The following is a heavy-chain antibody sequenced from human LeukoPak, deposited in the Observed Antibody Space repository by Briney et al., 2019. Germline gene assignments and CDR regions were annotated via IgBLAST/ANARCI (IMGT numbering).Heavy chain of an antibody. Sequence: SQTLSLTCAISGDSVSSNSAAWSWIRLSLSRGLEWLGRTYCRSKWYNDYAVSVKSRITINPDTSKNQFSLQLNSVTPEDTAVYYCARGMFYFDYWGQGALVTVSS. CDR3: ARGMFYFDY. CDR1: GDSVSSNSAA. D-gene: IGHD3-10*02. V-gene: IGHV6-1*01. J-gene: IGHJ4*02. CDR2: TYCRSKWYN.